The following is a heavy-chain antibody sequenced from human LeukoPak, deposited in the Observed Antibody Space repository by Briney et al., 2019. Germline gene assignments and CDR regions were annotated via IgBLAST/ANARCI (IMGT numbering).Heavy chain of an antibody. J-gene: IGHJ6*03. Sequence: SETLSLTCTVSGGSISSYYWSWIRQPAGKGLEWIGRIYTSGSTNSTPSLKSRVTMSVDTSRNQFSLKLSSVTAADTAVYYCARSPKRKYGSGSSYYMDVWGKGTTVTVSS. V-gene: IGHV4-4*07. CDR2: IYTSGST. CDR1: GGSISSYY. D-gene: IGHD3-10*01. CDR3: ARSPKRKYGSGSSYYMDV.